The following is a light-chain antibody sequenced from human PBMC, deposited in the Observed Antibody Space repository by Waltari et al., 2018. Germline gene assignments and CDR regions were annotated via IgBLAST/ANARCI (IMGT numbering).Light chain of an antibody. Sequence: QSVLTQPPSVSGAPGQRVNISCAGSSSNIGAGYDVHWYQHLLGSAPKLLIYGNTNRPSGVPDRFSGSKSGTSASLAITGLQAGDEADYYCQSYDRSLSGLYVFGTGTKVTVL. V-gene: IGLV1-40*01. J-gene: IGLJ1*01. CDR1: SSNIGAGYD. CDR3: QSYDRSLSGLYV. CDR2: GNT.